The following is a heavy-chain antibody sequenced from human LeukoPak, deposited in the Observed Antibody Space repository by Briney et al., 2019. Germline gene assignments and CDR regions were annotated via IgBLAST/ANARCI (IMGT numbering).Heavy chain of an antibody. CDR1: GFTFSSYW. Sequence: GSLRLSCAASGFTFSSYWMNWVRQAPGKGLEWVANIKQDGGEEYYVDSVKGRFTISRDNAKNSLYLQMNSLRAEDTAVYYCARAYYYFDSSGPFDYWGQGTLVTVSS. CDR3: ARAYYYFDSSGPFDY. J-gene: IGHJ4*02. D-gene: IGHD3-22*01. V-gene: IGHV3-7*01. CDR2: IKQDGGEE.